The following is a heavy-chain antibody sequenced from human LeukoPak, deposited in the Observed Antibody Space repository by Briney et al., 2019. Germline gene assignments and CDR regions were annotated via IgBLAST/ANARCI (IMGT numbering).Heavy chain of an antibody. CDR1: GFTFTSSA. J-gene: IGHJ3*02. D-gene: IGHD6-13*01. CDR3: AAGYSSSWYPNDAFDI. CDR2: IVVGSGNT. V-gene: IGHV1-58*01. Sequence: SVKVSCKASGFTFTSSAVQWVRQARGQRLEWIGWIVVGSGNTNYAQKFQERVTITRDMSTSTAYMELSSLRSEDTAVYYCAAGYSSSWYPNDAFDIWGQGTMVTVSS.